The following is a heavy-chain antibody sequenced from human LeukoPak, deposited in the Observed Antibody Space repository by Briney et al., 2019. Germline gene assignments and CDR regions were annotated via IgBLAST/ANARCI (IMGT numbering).Heavy chain of an antibody. V-gene: IGHV1-8*01. Sequence: ASVKVSCKASGYTFASYDINWVRQATGQGLEWMGWMNPNSGNTGYAQKFQGRVTMTRNTSISTAYMELSSLRSEDTAVYYCARGILRQQLVHTYWGQGTLVTVSS. J-gene: IGHJ4*02. CDR3: ARGILRQQLVHTY. CDR2: MNPNSGNT. CDR1: GYTFASYD. D-gene: IGHD6-13*01.